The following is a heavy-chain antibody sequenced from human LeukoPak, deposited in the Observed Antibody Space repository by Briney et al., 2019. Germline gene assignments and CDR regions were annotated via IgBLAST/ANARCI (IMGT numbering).Heavy chain of an antibody. CDR1: GFTFSSYA. D-gene: IGHD2-2*01. Sequence: GGSLRLSCAASGFTFSSYAMSWVRQAPGKGLEWVSAITGSGGSTYYIASVKGRFTISRDNSKNTLYLQMSSLRAEDTAVYYCARVSASFAFDIWGQGTMVTVSS. CDR3: ARVSASFAFDI. V-gene: IGHV3-23*01. CDR2: ITGSGGST. J-gene: IGHJ3*02.